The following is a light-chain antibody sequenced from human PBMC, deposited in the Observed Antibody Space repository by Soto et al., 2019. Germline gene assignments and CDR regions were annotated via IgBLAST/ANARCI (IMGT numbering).Light chain of an antibody. CDR1: QSIGTY. Sequence: VLTQSPATLSLSPGESATLSCRASQSIGTYLAWYQQKPGQAPSLLIYGAFTRATGIPARFSGTGSGTEFTLTINSLQSEDFAVYYCQQYNNWPPFTFGPGTKVDIK. CDR2: GAF. CDR3: QQYNNWPPFT. J-gene: IGKJ3*01. V-gene: IGKV3-15*01.